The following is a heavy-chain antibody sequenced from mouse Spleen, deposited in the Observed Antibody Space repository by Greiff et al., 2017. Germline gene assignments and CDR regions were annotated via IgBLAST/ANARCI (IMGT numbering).Heavy chain of an antibody. CDR2: IHPGSGGT. CDR3: TREIVGEGWYFDV. J-gene: IGHJ1*01. D-gene: IGHD4-1*01. V-gene: IGHV1-15*01. CDR1: GYTFTDYE. Sequence: SGAELVRPGASVKLSCKASGYTFTDYEMHWVKQTPVHGLEWIGAIHPGSGGTAYNQKFKGKATLTADKSSSTAYMELSSLTSEDSAVYYCTREIVGEGWYFDVWGAGTTVTVSS.